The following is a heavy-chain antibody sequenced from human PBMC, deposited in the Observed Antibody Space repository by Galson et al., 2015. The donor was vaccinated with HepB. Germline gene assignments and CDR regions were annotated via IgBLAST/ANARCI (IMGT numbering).Heavy chain of an antibody. Sequence: SLRLSCAASGFTFSSYAMHWVRQAPGKGLEWVAVISYDGSNKYYADSVKGRFTISRDNSKNTLNLQMNSLRAEDTAVYYCARDYGEPNKYSSSSLFSGAFDIWGQGTVVTVSS. V-gene: IGHV3-30-3*01. D-gene: IGHD6-6*01. CDR1: GFTFSSYA. CDR2: ISYDGSNK. CDR3: ARDYGEPNKYSSSSLFSGAFDI. J-gene: IGHJ3*02.